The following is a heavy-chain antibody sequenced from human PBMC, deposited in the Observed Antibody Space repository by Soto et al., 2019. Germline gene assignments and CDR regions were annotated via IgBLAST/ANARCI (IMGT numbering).Heavy chain of an antibody. V-gene: IGHV4-31*03. CDR1: GGSISGGAYY. D-gene: IGHD3-16*01. CDR3: ARGLGEFSKVLDY. Sequence: QVQLQETGPGLVRSSQTLSLTCTVSGGSISGGAYYWSWIRQHPGKGLEWIGNIHYSGSTYYNPSLKSRLTISADTPKNQLSLKLSSVTAADTAVYYCARGLGEFSKVLDYWGQGTLVTVSS. CDR2: IHYSGST. J-gene: IGHJ4*02.